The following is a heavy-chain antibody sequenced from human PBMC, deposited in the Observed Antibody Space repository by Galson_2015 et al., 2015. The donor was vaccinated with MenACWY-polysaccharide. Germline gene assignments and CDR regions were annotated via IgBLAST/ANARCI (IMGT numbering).Heavy chain of an antibody. CDR2: ISWNSGSI. V-gene: IGHV3-9*01. CDR1: GFTFDDYA. CDR3: AKGHSYGYYYGMDV. D-gene: IGHD5-18*01. Sequence: SLRLSCAASGFTFDDYAMHWVRQAPGKGLEWVSGISWNSGSIGYADSVEGRFTISRDNAKNSLYLQMSSLGAEDTALYYCAKGHSYGYYYGMDVWGQGTTVTVSS. J-gene: IGHJ6*02.